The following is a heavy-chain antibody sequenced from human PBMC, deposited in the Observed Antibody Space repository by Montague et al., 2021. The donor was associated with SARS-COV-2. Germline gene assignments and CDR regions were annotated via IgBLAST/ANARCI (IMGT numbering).Heavy chain of an antibody. CDR3: ARDGTYYYDSSGYLGRGVGAFDI. CDR1: GFTFDDYG. V-gene: IGHV3-20*04. D-gene: IGHD3-22*01. J-gene: IGHJ3*02. CDR2: INWNGGST. Sequence: SLRLSCAASGFTFDDYGMSWVRQAPGKGLEWVSGINWNGGSTGYADSVKGRFTISRDNAKSSLYLQMNSLRAEDTALYYCARDGTYYYDSSGYLGRGVGAFDIWGQGTMVTVSS.